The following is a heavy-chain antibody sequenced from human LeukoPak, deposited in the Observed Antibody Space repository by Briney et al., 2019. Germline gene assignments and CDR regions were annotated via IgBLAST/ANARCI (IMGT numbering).Heavy chain of an antibody. Sequence: GGSLRLSCATSGLSFSGAGMTWVRQPPGKGLEWVGRITSRNDGETTDYAAPVKGRFTISRDDSKNTIYLQMNSLKTEDTAVYYCNTDINTIYDKVHWGQGTLVTVSS. CDR3: NTDINTIYDKVH. CDR2: ITSRNDGETT. J-gene: IGHJ4*02. V-gene: IGHV3-15*01. CDR1: GLSFSGAG. D-gene: IGHD5/OR15-5a*01.